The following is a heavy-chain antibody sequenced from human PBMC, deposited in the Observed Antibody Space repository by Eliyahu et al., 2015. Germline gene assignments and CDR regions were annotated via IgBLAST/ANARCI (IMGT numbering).Heavy chain of an antibody. V-gene: IGHV4-39*01. J-gene: IGHJ6*02. Sequence: QLQLQESGPGLVKPSETLSLTCTVSGGSISSSSYYWGWIRQPPGKGLEWIGSTYYSGSTYYNPSLKSRVTISVDTSKNQFSLKLSSVTAADTAVYYCARHNDGGDCSSTSCYTNYYYGMDVWGQGTTVTVSS. CDR2: TYYSGST. CDR1: GGSISSSSYY. CDR3: ARHNDGGDCSSTSCYTNYYYGMDV. D-gene: IGHD2-2*02.